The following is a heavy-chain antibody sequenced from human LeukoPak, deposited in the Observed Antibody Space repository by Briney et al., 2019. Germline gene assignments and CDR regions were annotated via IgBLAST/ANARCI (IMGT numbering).Heavy chain of an antibody. J-gene: IGHJ5*02. CDR1: GGSFSGYY. CDR3: ARHGQYSSGWYVHNWFDP. V-gene: IGHV4-34*01. CDR2: INPSGST. D-gene: IGHD6-19*01. Sequence: MASETLSLTCAVYGGSFSGYYWSWIRQPPGKGLEWIGEINPSGSTNYNPSLKSRVTISVDTSKNQFSLKLSSVTAADTAVYYCARHGQYSSGWYVHNWFDPWGQGTLVTVSS.